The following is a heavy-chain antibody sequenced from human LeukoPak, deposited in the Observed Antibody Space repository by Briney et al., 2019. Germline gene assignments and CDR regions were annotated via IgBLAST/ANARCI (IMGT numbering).Heavy chain of an antibody. J-gene: IGHJ4*02. CDR1: GFTFSDYY. V-gene: IGHV3-11*04. CDR3: ARDSGYSGNSGYFDY. CDR2: ISGRSTTI. D-gene: IGHD4-23*01. Sequence: GGSLRLSCAASGFTFSDYYMSWIRQVPGKGLEWVSYISGRSTTIYNADSVKGRFTISRDNAKNSLYLQMNSLRAEDTAVYYCARDSGYSGNSGYFDYWGQGTLVTLSS.